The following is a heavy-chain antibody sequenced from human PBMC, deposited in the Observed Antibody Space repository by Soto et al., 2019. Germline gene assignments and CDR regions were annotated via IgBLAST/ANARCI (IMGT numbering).Heavy chain of an antibody. D-gene: IGHD3-10*01. V-gene: IGHV1-69*13. CDR3: AGSFKYGSGTFDAFDI. J-gene: IGHJ3*02. CDR2: IIPIFGTT. CDR1: GGTCSSYA. Sequence: SVKVSCKASGGTCSSYAISRVLQSPLQGLEWMGGIIPIFGTTNYAEKFRGRVSITADESTSTAYVELSSLRSEDTAVYYCAGSFKYGSGTFDAFDIWGQGTMVTVSS.